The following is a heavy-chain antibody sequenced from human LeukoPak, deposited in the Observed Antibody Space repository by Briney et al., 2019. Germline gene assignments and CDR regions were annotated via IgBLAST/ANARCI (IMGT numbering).Heavy chain of an antibody. CDR2: ISYGGYDK. V-gene: IGHV3-30-3*01. D-gene: IGHD2-21*01. CDR3: ARDFFPVVDSTWYEIGY. Sequence: GGSLRLSCAVSGFTFNDYAMYWVRQAPGKGLEWVTLISYGGYDKSYADSVRGRFTISRDNSRNTLYLQMDSLRSEDTAVYYCARDFFPVVDSTWYEIGYWGQGTLVTVSS. CDR1: GFTFNDYA. J-gene: IGHJ4*02.